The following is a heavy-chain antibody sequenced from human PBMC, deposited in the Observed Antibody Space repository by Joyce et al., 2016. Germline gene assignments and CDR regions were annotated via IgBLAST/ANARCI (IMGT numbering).Heavy chain of an antibody. Sequence: QVQLVQSGAEVKKPGASVKIFCKASGYTFTNFYMNWVRQAPGQGLEWMGIINPGNGGTTDAQKFQGRVTMTRDTSTSTVYMELSSLRSEDTAVYYCARCRVAGTDNNWFDPWGQGTLVTVSS. J-gene: IGHJ5*02. CDR3: ARCRVAGTDNNWFDP. D-gene: IGHD6-19*01. CDR2: INPGNGGT. V-gene: IGHV1-46*01. CDR1: GYTFTNFY.